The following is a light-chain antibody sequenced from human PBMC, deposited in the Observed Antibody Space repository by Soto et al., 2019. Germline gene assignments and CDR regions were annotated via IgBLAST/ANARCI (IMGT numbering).Light chain of an antibody. Sequence: DIVMTQSPLSLPVTPGEPASISCRSSQSLLHSNGYNYLDWYLQKPGQSPQLLIYLGSNRASGVPDRFSGSGSGTEFTLTISSLQPDDFATYYCQQYDTYPSSWTFGQGTKVDIK. CDR3: QQYDTYPSSWT. CDR1: QSLLHSNGYNY. CDR2: LGS. J-gene: IGKJ1*01. V-gene: IGKV2-28*01.